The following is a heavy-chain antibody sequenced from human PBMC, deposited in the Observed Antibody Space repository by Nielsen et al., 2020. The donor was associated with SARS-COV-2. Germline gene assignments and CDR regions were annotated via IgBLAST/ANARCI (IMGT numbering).Heavy chain of an antibody. CDR2: ISYDGCNK. Sequence: GESLKISCAASGFTFSSYGMHWVRQAPGKGLEWVAVISYDGCNKYYADSVKGRFTISRDNSKNTLYLQMNSLRDEDTALYYCARDGSSGGWAHFDYWGRGTLVTVSS. CDR1: GFTFSSYG. J-gene: IGHJ4*02. D-gene: IGHD3-22*01. V-gene: IGHV3-30*03. CDR3: ARDGSSGGWAHFDY.